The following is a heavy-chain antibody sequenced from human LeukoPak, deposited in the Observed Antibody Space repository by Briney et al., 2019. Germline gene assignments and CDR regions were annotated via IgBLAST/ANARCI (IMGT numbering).Heavy chain of an antibody. CDR3: ARGKARDGYNSGAFDI. Sequence: PGGSLRLSCAASGFTFSSYAMHWVRQAPGEGLEWVAVISYDGSNKYYADSVKGRFTISRDNSKNTLYLQMNSLRAEDTAVYYCARGKARDGYNSGAFDIWGQGTMVTVSS. D-gene: IGHD5-24*01. J-gene: IGHJ3*02. CDR1: GFTFSSYA. V-gene: IGHV3-30-3*01. CDR2: ISYDGSNK.